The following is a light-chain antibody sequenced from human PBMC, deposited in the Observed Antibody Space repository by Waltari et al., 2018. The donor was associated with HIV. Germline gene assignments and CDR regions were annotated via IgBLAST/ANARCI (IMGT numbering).Light chain of an antibody. V-gene: IGLV2-23*01. CDR2: EGD. CDR3: CSYAGSSTYVV. J-gene: IGLJ2*01. Sequence: QSALTQPASVSGSPGQSITISCTGTSSDVGSYNFVSWYQQHPGNAPKLIICEGDKRPAGVSDRFSGSKSGSTASLTISGLQAEDEADYYCCSYAGSSTYVVFGGGTQLTVL. CDR1: SSDVGSYNF.